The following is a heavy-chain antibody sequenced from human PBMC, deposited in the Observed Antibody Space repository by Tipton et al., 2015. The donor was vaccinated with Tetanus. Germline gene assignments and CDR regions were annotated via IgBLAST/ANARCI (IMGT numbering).Heavy chain of an antibody. V-gene: IGHV4-39*02. CDR3: ARMQRYGMDV. Sequence: TLSLTCTVAGDSINKGDFYWAWIRQPPGKGLEWIGSVYYTGSTEYNPSLKTRVTMSVDNSKNHFSLNMISVTAADPAVYYCARMQRYGMDVWGQGTTVTVSS. D-gene: IGHD6-25*01. CDR2: VYYTGST. CDR1: GDSINKGDFY. J-gene: IGHJ6*02.